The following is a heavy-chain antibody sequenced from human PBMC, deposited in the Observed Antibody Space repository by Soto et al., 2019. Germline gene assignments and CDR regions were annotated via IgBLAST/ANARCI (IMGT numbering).Heavy chain of an antibody. CDR2: IWYDGSNK. CDR3: ARDHWNYGHYYYGMHV. Sequence: QPGGSLRLSCAASGFTFSSYGMHWVRQAPGKGLEWVAVIWYDGSNKYYADSVKGRFTISRDNSKNTLYLQMNSLRAEDTAVYYCARDHWNYGHYYYGMHVSGQGPTVTVSS. D-gene: IGHD1-7*01. J-gene: IGHJ6*02. CDR1: GFTFSSYG. V-gene: IGHV3-33*01.